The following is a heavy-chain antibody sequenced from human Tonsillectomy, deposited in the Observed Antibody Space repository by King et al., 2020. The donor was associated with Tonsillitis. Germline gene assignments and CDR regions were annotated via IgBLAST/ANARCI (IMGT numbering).Heavy chain of an antibody. CDR2: ISDSIGGT. CDR1: GFIFGNYA. CDR3: AKASMTTVTLCFFDY. J-gene: IGHJ4*02. V-gene: IGHV3-23*04. D-gene: IGHD4-17*01. Sequence: VQLVESGGDLVQPGGSLRLSCAASGFIFGNYAMSWARLAPGKGLEWVSSISDSIGGTFYADSVKGRFTISRDNSRNTLYLQMNSLRAEDTAVYYCAKASMTTVTLCFFDYWGQGTLVTVSS.